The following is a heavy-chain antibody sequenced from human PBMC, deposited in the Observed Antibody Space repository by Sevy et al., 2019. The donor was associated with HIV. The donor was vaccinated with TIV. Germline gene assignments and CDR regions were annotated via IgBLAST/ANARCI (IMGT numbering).Heavy chain of an antibody. CDR1: GYTFTSYG. J-gene: IGHJ6*02. V-gene: IGHV1-18*01. CDR3: ARVRYFSSTSCHHSYYYYYYGMDV. D-gene: IGHD2-2*01. CDR2: LSAYNGNT. Sequence: ASVKVSCKASGYTFTSYGISWVRQAPGQGLEWMGWLSAYNGNTNYAQKPQGGVTMTTDTSTSTAYMGLRSLRSDDTAVYYCARVRYFSSTSCHHSYYYYYYGMDVWGQGTTVTVSS.